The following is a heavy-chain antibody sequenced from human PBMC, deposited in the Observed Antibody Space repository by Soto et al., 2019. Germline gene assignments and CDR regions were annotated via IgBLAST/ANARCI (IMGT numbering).Heavy chain of an antibody. D-gene: IGHD3-22*01. CDR1: GDSISSGYY. Sequence: PSETLSLTCAVSGDSISSGYYWAWIRQPPGKGLEWIGSIFPNGNTDYSPSLKSRVTLSVDTSKNQFSLKLSSVTAAETAVYYCARGAGDSSGYYPYYYGMDVWGQGTTVTVSS. J-gene: IGHJ6*02. CDR3: ARGAGDSSGYYPYYYGMDV. V-gene: IGHV4-38-2*01. CDR2: IFPNGNT.